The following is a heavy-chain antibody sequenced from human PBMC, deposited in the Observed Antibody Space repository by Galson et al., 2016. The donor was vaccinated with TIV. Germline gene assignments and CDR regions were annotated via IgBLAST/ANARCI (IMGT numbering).Heavy chain of an antibody. CDR3: ARTRSAVAGASDI. D-gene: IGHD6-19*01. J-gene: IGHJ3*02. CDR2: IDWDDDK. Sequence: PALVKPTQTLTLTCTFSGFSLSTSGMCVSWIRQPPGKALEWLARIDWDDDKYYSTSLKTRLTISKDTPKNQVVLIMTNMDPLDTATYYCARTRSAVAGASDIWGQGTMVTVSP. CDR1: GFSLSTSGMC. V-gene: IGHV2-70*11.